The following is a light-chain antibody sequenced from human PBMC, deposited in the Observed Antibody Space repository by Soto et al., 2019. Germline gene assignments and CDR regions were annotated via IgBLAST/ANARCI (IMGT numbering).Light chain of an antibody. CDR1: QSISNS. CDR3: QHYYNWPFT. Sequence: EIVLTQSPAALSVSPGEGATLSCRASQSISNSLAWYQQKPGQAPRILIYSASTSATGIPARLSGSGSGTEFTLTISSLQSEDFAVYYCQHYYNWPFTFGPGTKVDVK. V-gene: IGKV3-15*01. CDR2: SAS. J-gene: IGKJ3*01.